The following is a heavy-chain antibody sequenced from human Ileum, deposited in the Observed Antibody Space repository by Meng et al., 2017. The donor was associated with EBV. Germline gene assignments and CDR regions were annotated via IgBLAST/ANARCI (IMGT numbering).Heavy chain of an antibody. CDR3: ARRGGYDILTPVGWFDP. Sequence: GHLAESGQGLVRPSETLSLTCAVSGGSISSSGNHWSWIRQPPGKGLEWIGYKYHSGSTYYNPSLKSRVTMSVDTSRNQFSLKLSSVTAADTAVYYCARRGGYDILTPVGWFDPWGQGTLVTVSS. CDR2: KYHSGST. D-gene: IGHD3-9*01. CDR1: GGSISSSGNH. V-gene: IGHV4-30-4*01. J-gene: IGHJ5*02.